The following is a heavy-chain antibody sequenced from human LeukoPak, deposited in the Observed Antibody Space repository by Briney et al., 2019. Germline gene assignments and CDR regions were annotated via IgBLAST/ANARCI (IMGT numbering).Heavy chain of an antibody. Sequence: GGSLRLSCAASGFTFSSYSMNWVRQAPGKGLEWVSSISSSSSYIYYADSVKGRFTISRDNAKNSLYLQMNSLRAEDTAVYYCARDLDGYNDYFDYWGQGTLVTVSS. CDR1: GFTFSSYS. D-gene: IGHD5-24*01. CDR3: ARDLDGYNDYFDY. J-gene: IGHJ4*02. CDR2: ISSSSSYI. V-gene: IGHV3-21*01.